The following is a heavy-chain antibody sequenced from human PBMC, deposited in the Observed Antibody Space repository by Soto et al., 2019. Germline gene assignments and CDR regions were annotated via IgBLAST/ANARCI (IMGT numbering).Heavy chain of an antibody. CDR2: INAGNGNT. CDR1: GYTFTSYA. D-gene: IGHD3-22*01. V-gene: IGHV1-3*01. Sequence: ASVKVSCKASGYTFTSYAMHWVRQAPGQRLEWMGWINAGNGNTGYAQKFQGRVTMTRNTSISTAYMELSSLRSEDTAVYYCARSQRYYYDSSGYYLGWGQGTLVTVSS. J-gene: IGHJ4*02. CDR3: ARSQRYYYDSSGYYLG.